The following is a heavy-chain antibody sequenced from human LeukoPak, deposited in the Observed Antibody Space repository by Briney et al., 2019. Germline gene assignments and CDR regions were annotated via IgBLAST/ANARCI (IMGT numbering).Heavy chain of an antibody. CDR3: ARDILYYYDSSGYRPFDY. J-gene: IGHJ4*02. Sequence: GASVKVSXKASGYTFTSYGISWVRQAPGQGLEWIGWISAYNGNTNYAQKLQGRVTMTTDTSTSTAYMELRSLRSDDTAVYYCARDILYYYDSSGYRPFDYWGQGTLVTVSS. CDR1: GYTFTSYG. D-gene: IGHD3-22*01. V-gene: IGHV1-18*01. CDR2: ISAYNGNT.